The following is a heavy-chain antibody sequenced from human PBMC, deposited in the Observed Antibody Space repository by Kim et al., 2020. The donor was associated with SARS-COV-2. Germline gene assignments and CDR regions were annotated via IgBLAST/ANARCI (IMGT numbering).Heavy chain of an antibody. Sequence: GGSLRLSCAASGFTFSSYGMHWVRQAPGKGLEWVAVISYDGSNKYYADSVKGRFTISRDNSKNTLYLQMNSLRAEDTAVYYCAKDRGVVPAIDYWGQGTL. J-gene: IGHJ4*02. V-gene: IGHV3-30*18. CDR2: ISYDGSNK. CDR3: AKDRGVVPAIDY. D-gene: IGHD2-2*01. CDR1: GFTFSSYG.